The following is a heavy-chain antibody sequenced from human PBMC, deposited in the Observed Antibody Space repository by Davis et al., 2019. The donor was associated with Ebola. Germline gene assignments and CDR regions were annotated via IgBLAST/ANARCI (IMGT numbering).Heavy chain of an antibody. V-gene: IGHV3-21*01. D-gene: IGHD3-22*01. Sequence: GESLKISCAASGFTFSTYSMNWVRQAPGKGLEWVSSISSGSYSIYYADSLNGRFTISRDNAKNSLYLQINSLRPEDTAVYHCARGGYYDSSGYSHDAFDIWGQGTMVTVSS. J-gene: IGHJ3*02. CDR1: GFTFSTYS. CDR3: ARGGYYDSSGYSHDAFDI. CDR2: ISSGSYSI.